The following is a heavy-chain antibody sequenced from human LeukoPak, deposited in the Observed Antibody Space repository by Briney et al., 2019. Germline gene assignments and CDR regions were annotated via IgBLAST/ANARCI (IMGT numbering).Heavy chain of an antibody. D-gene: IGHD3-10*01. CDR1: GGSFSGYY. CDR2: INHSGST. CDR3: ARVGVIGIYY. J-gene: IGHJ4*02. Sequence: SETLSLTCAVYGGSFSGYYRNWIRQPPGKGLEWIGEINHSGSTNYNPFLKSRVTISVDTSKNQISLKLISVTAADTAVYYCARVGVIGIYYWGQGTLVTVSS. V-gene: IGHV4-34*01.